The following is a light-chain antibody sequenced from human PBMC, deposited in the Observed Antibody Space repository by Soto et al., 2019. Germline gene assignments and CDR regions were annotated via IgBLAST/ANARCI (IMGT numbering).Light chain of an antibody. CDR1: QGINNY. V-gene: IGKV1-27*01. CDR2: SAS. Sequence: DIQMTQSPSSLSASVGDSVTITCRASQGINNYLAWYQQKPGKVPVLLIYSASTLKSGVPSRFSGRGAGTDFTLTISSLQPEDFATYYCQQYGSSPTWTFGQGTKVEIK. J-gene: IGKJ1*01. CDR3: QQYGSSPTWT.